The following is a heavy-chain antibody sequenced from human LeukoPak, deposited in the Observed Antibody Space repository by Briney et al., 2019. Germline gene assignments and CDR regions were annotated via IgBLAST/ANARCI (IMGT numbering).Heavy chain of an antibody. CDR3: ARVERYGSGSYADWFDP. CDR2: ISAHNGNT. J-gene: IGHJ5*02. CDR1: GYTFTSYG. Sequence: ASVKVSCKASGYTFTSYGISWVRQAPGQGLEWMGWISAHNGNTNYAQKLQGRVTMTTDTSTSTAYMELRSLRSDDTAVYYCARVERYGSGSYADWFDPWGQGTLVTVSS. V-gene: IGHV1-18*01. D-gene: IGHD3-10*01.